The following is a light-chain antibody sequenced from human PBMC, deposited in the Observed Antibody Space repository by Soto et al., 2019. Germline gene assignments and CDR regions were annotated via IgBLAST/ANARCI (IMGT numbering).Light chain of an antibody. V-gene: IGLV1-44*01. J-gene: IGLJ2*01. CDR2: TNN. Sequence: VLTQPPSASGTPGQRVTISCSGSNSNIGDNTVNWFQQLPGTAPKLLISTNNQRPSGVPDRFSGSKSGTSASLAISGLQSEDEADYYCASWDDSLNGVVFGGGTKVTVL. CDR1: NSNIGDNT. CDR3: ASWDDSLNGVV.